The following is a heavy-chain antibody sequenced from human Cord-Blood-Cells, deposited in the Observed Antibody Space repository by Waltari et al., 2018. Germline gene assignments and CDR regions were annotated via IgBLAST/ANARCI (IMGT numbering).Heavy chain of an antibody. V-gene: IGHV3-21*01. CDR2: ISSSSSYI. D-gene: IGHD1-20*01. CDR1: GFTFSSYS. J-gene: IGHJ4*02. Sequence: EVQLVESGGGLVKPGGSLRLSCAASGFTFSSYSMNWVRQAPGKGLEWVSSISSSSSYIYYADSVKGRFTISRDNAKNSLYLQMNSLRAEDTAVYYCARAPQVNYYFDYWGQGTLVTVSS. CDR3: ARAPQVNYYFDY.